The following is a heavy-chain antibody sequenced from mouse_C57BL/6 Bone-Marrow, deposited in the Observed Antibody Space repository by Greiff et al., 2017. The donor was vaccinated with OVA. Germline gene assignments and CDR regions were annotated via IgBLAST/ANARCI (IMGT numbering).Heavy chain of an antibody. Sequence: VKLMESAGGLVKPGGSLKLSCAASGFTFSDYGMYWVRQAPEKELEWVAYISSGSSTIYYADKVKGRFTFSRDNAKYTLFLQMTSLRSEDTAMYYCARLRAYWGQGTLVIGSA. CDR2: ISSGSSTI. V-gene: IGHV5-17*01. CDR1: GFTFSDYG. J-gene: IGHJ3*01. CDR3: ARLRAY.